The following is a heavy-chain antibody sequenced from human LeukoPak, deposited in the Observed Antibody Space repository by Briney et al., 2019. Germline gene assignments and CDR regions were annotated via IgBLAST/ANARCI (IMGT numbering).Heavy chain of an antibody. CDR2: IYHIGST. Sequence: SETLSLTCAVSGGSISSSNCWSWVRQPPGKGLEWIGEIYHIGSTNYNPSLKSRVTISVDKSKNQFSLKLSSVPAAETAVYYCAREPMAGTLDYWGQGTLVTVSS. V-gene: IGHV4-4*02. CDR1: GGSISSSNC. D-gene: IGHD6-19*01. J-gene: IGHJ4*02. CDR3: AREPMAGTLDY.